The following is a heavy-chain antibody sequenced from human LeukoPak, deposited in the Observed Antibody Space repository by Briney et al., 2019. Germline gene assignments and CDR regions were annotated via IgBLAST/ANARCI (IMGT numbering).Heavy chain of an antibody. D-gene: IGHD3-10*01. V-gene: IGHV1-69*13. J-gene: IGHJ4*02. CDR1: GGTFSSYA. Sequence: ASVKVSCKASGGTFSSYAISWVRQAPGQGLEWMGGIIPIFGTANYAQKFQGRVTITADESTSTAYMELSSLRSEDTAVYYCAGRYGSGTTPPGYWGQGTLVTVSS. CDR2: IIPIFGTA. CDR3: AGRYGSGTTPPGY.